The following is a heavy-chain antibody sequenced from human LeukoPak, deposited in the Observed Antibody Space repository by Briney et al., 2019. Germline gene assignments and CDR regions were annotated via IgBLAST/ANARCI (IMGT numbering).Heavy chain of an antibody. Sequence: PGGSLRLSCAASGFTFSIFWMHWVRQAPGKGLVWVSRISTNGSSTSYADSVKGRFTISRDNAKNTLYLQMNSLRAEDTAVYYCASKGGSFTISGVVYNDAFAIWGQGTMVTVSS. J-gene: IGHJ3*02. D-gene: IGHD3-3*01. CDR2: ISTNGSST. CDR1: GFTFSIFW. CDR3: ASKGGSFTISGVVYNDAFAI. V-gene: IGHV3-74*01.